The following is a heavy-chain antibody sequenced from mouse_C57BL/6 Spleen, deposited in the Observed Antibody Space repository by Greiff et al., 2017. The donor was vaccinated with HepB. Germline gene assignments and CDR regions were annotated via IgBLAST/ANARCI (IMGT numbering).Heavy chain of an antibody. J-gene: IGHJ2*01. CDR1: GYSITSGYY. Sequence: EVHLVESGPGLVKPSQSLSLTCSVTGYSITSGYYWNWIRQFPGNKLEWMGYISYDGSNNYNPSLKNRISITRDTSKNQFFLKLNSVTTEDTATYYCANYDYDGYYFDYWGQGTTLTVSS. D-gene: IGHD2-4*01. CDR2: ISYDGSN. CDR3: ANYDYDGYYFDY. V-gene: IGHV3-6*01.